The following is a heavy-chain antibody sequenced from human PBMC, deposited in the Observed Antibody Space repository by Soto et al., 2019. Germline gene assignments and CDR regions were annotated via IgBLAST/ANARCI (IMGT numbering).Heavy chain of an antibody. CDR2: IIPIVGTA. D-gene: IGHD3-22*01. J-gene: IGHJ4*02. CDR3: ASGRHSYDTSGYTRFDY. V-gene: IGHV1-69*01. Sequence: QVQLVQSGAEVKKPGSSVKVSCKASGGTFSSYAISCVRQSPGQGLEWMGGIIPIVGTANYAQKFQGRVTITADESTSTAYMELSSLRSEDTAVYYCASGRHSYDTSGYTRFDYGGQGTLVTVSS. CDR1: GGTFSSYA.